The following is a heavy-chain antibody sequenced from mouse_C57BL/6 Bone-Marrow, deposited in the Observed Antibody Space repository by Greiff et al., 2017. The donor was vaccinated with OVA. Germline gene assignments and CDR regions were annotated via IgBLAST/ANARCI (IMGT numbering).Heavy chain of an antibody. Sequence: QVQLQQSGAELVRPGASVTLSCKASGYTFTDYEMHWVKQTPVHGLEWIGAIDPETGGTAYNQKFKGKAILTADKSSSTAYMELRSLTSEDSAVYYCRGDTYDGYFFDYWGQGTTLTVSS. CDR1: GYTFTDYE. V-gene: IGHV1-15*01. CDR2: IDPETGGT. J-gene: IGHJ2*01. D-gene: IGHD2-3*01. CDR3: RGDTYDGYFFDY.